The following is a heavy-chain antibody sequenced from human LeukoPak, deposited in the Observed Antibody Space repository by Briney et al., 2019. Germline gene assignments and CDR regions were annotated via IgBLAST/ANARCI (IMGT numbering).Heavy chain of an antibody. CDR1: GYTFTSYG. D-gene: IGHD3-3*01. CDR3: ARDRGDFWSGYYPSDY. J-gene: IGHJ4*02. CDR2: ISAYNGNT. V-gene: IGHV1-18*01. Sequence: ASVKVSCKASGYTFTSYGISWVRQAPGQGLEWMGWISAYNGNTNYAQKPQGRVTMTTDTSTSTAYMELRSLRSDDTAVYYCARDRGDFWSGYYPSDYWGQGTLVAVSS.